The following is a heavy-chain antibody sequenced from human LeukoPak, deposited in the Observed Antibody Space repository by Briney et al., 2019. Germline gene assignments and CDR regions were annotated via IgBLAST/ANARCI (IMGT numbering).Heavy chain of an antibody. CDR2: IYTSGST. CDR1: DDSISGYY. Sequence: PETLSLTCTVSDDSISGYYWSWIRQPAGKGLEWIGRIYTSGSTNYNPSLKSRVTMSIDTSKNQFSLKLSSVTAADTAVYYCARDNSSRAYDYWGQGTLVTVSS. D-gene: IGHD6-19*01. J-gene: IGHJ4*02. CDR3: ARDNSSRAYDY. V-gene: IGHV4-4*07.